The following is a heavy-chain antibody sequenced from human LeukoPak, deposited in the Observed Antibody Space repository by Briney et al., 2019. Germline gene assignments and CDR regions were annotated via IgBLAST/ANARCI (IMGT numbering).Heavy chain of an antibody. CDR1: GFTFSIYS. V-gene: IGHV3-52*01. Sequence: PGGSLRLSCAASGFTFSIYSMNWVRQAPEKGLEWVADIKCDGSEKYYVDSVKGRLTISRDNAKNSLYLQVNSLRAEDTAVYYCARDDYLGYWGRGTLVTVSS. D-gene: IGHD3-16*01. CDR2: IKCDGSEK. J-gene: IGHJ4*02. CDR3: ARDDYLGY.